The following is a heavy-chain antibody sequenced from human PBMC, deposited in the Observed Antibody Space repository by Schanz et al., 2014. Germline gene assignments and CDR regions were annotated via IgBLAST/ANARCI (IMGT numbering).Heavy chain of an antibody. D-gene: IGHD3-10*01. CDR1: GFTFSSFA. CDR2: VSHDGFTK. CDR3: RLWFGELYYGMDV. J-gene: IGHJ6*02. V-gene: IGHV3-23*01. Sequence: EVQLLESGGGLVQPGGSLRLSCEASGFTFSSFAMSWVRQAPGKGLEWVSIVSHDGFTKHYADSVRGRFTLSRDNSKNTLYLQMNSLRAEDTAVYYCRLWFGELYYGMDVWGQGTTVTVSS.